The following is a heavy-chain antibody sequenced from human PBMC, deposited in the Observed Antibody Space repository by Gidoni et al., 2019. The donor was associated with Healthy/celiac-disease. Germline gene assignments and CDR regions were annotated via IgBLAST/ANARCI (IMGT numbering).Heavy chain of an antibody. CDR1: GYTFTSYA. J-gene: IGHJ4*02. V-gene: IGHV1-3*01. CDR2: INAGNGNT. D-gene: IGHD5-12*01. CDR3: ARGLYSGYDFYY. Sequence: VQLVQSAAEVKNPGASVHASCQASGYTFTSYAMHWVRQAPGQRLEWMVWINAGNGNTKYSQKFQGRVIITRDTSASTAYMELSSLRSEDTAVYYCARGLYSGYDFYYWGQGTLVTVSS.